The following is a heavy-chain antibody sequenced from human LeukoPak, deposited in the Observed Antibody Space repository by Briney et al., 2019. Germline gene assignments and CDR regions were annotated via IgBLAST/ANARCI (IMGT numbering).Heavy chain of an antibody. CDR1: GGSISSGSYY. V-gene: IGHV4-61*02. D-gene: IGHD3-9*01. CDR3: AREGNFASYDLLTGIMDV. Sequence: SQTLSLTCTVSGGSISSGSYYWSWIRQPAGKGLEWIGRIYTSGSTNYNPSLKSRVTISVDTSKNQFSLKLSSVTAADTAVYYCAREGNFASYDLLTGIMDVWGKGTTVTISS. J-gene: IGHJ6*03. CDR2: IYTSGST.